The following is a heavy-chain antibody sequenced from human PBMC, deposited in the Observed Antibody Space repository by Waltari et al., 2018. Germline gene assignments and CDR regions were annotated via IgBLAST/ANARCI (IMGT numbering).Heavy chain of an antibody. J-gene: IGHJ4*02. Sequence: QVQLQESGPGLVKPSETLSLTCTVSGGSISSYYWSWIRQPPGKGLEWIGYIYYSGSTNYNPSLKGRVTISVDTSKNQFSLKLSSVTAADTAVYYCARGEEGIADYWGQGTLVTVSS. CDR3: ARGEEGIADY. CDR2: IYYSGST. CDR1: GGSISSYY. D-gene: IGHD1-26*01. V-gene: IGHV4-59*01.